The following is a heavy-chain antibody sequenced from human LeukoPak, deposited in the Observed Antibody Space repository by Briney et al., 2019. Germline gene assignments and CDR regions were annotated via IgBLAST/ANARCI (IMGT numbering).Heavy chain of an antibody. Sequence: GGSLRLSCAASGFTFSSYSMNWVRQAPGKGLEWVSYISWNSGGIGYADSVKGRFTISRDNAKNSLYLQMNSLTAGDTALYYCAKEGSVCTNGICRYFDYWGQGTLVTVSS. CDR2: ISWNSGGI. D-gene: IGHD2-8*01. CDR1: GFTFSSYS. J-gene: IGHJ4*02. V-gene: IGHV3-9*01. CDR3: AKEGSVCTNGICRYFDY.